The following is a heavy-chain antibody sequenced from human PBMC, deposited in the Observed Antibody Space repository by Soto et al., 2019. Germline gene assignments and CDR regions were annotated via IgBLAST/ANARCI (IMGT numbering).Heavy chain of an antibody. CDR3: ARGMMLRSNGLCYTPYYYYSMDV. J-gene: IGHJ6*02. Sequence: SETLSLTCTVSGGSISTYYWSWIRQPAGKGLEWIGRVYISGSTNHNPSLKSRVTMSVDTSKNQFSLKLSSVTAADTAVYYCARGMMLRSNGLCYTPYYYYSMDVWGQGTTVTVSS. D-gene: IGHD2-8*01. CDR1: GGSISTYY. CDR2: VYISGST. V-gene: IGHV4-4*07.